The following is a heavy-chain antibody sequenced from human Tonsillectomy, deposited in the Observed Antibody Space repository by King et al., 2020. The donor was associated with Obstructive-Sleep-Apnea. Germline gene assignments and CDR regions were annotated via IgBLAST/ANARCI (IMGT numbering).Heavy chain of an antibody. CDR2: IKEDGSKK. V-gene: IGHV3-7*03. J-gene: IGHJ4*02. Sequence: VQLVESGGGLVQPGGSLRLSCAASGFAFSNYWMSWVRQAPGKGLEWVANIKEDGSKKNYVDSVKGRFTISRDNAKNSLDLQMNSLRAEDTAVYYCAGTPYYDKLDYYRPFDYWGQGTLVTVSS. CDR3: AGTPYYDKLDYYRPFDY. CDR1: GFAFSNYW. D-gene: IGHD3-22*01.